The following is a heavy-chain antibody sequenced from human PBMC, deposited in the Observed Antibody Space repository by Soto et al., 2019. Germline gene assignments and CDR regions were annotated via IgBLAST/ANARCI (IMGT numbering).Heavy chain of an antibody. CDR1: GFTFSSYG. Sequence: GGARRLSCAASGFTFSSYGMHWVRQAPGKGLEWVAVISYDGSNKYYADSVKGRFTISRDNSKNTLYLQMNSLRAEDTAVYYCAKDKYSSGWYYFDYWGQGTLVTGSS. CDR2: ISYDGSNK. V-gene: IGHV3-30*18. D-gene: IGHD6-19*01. J-gene: IGHJ4*02. CDR3: AKDKYSSGWYYFDY.